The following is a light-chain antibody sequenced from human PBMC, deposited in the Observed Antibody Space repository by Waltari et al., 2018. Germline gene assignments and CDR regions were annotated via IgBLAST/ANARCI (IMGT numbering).Light chain of an antibody. J-gene: IGKJ2*01. CDR2: GAS. CDR1: QSLTKRY. Sequence: VLTQSPGTLSLSPGESATLSCRASQSLTKRYLAWYQQKPGQAPRLLIYGASSRAAGIPDRFGGSGSGTDFTLTISRLEPEDFAVYYCQQYGSSVMYTFGQGTKLEIK. V-gene: IGKV3-20*01. CDR3: QQYGSSVMYT.